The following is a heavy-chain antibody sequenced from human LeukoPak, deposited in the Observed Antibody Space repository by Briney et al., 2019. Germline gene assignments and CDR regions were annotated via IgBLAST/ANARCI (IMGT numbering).Heavy chain of an antibody. V-gene: IGHV4-34*01. CDR3: ARERRSVVDY. J-gene: IGHJ4*02. D-gene: IGHD2-15*01. CDR2: INHVGST. Sequence: SETLSLTCAVYGGSFSGYYWTWIRQPPGKGLEWIGEINHVGSTNYNPSLKSRVTISVDTSKNQFSLKLSSVTAADTAVYYCARERRSVVDYWGQGTLVTVSS. CDR1: GGSFSGYY.